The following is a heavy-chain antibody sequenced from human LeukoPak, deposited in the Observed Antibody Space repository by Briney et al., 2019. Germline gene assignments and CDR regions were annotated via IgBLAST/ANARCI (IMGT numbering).Heavy chain of an antibody. CDR1: GGSITNYY. CDR2: VYYTGSA. V-gene: IGHV4-59*12. Sequence: SETLSLTCNVFGGSITNYYWTWVRQSPGKGLEWFGYVYYTGSANYNPSLKSRVTILVDTSKNQFSLNLNSVTAADTAVYYCARDSPHGYTLGHRYYFMDVWGKGTTVTVS. J-gene: IGHJ6*03. CDR3: ARDSPHGYTLGHRYYFMDV. D-gene: IGHD5-18*01.